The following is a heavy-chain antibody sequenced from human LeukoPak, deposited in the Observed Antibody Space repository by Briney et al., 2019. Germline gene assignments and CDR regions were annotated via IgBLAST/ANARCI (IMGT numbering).Heavy chain of an antibody. CDR1: GYTFTSYD. V-gene: IGHV1-8*01. CDR3: ARGLAVAGIDYYYCGMDV. D-gene: IGHD6-19*01. CDR2: MNPNSGNT. Sequence: ASVKVSCKASGYTFTSYDINWVRQATGQGLEWMGWMNPNSGNTGYAQKFQGRVTMTRNTSISTAYMELSSLRSEDTAVYYCARGLAVAGIDYYYCGMDVWGQGTTVTVSS. J-gene: IGHJ6*02.